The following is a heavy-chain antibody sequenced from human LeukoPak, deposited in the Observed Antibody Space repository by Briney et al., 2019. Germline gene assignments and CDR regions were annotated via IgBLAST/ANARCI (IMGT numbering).Heavy chain of an antibody. CDR2: ISGSGDTI. CDR3: ARDGTRGWELDS. V-gene: IGHV3-48*03. Sequence: PGGSLRLSCAASGFTFSGYEMNWVRQAPGKGLEWVSYISGSGDTIDHADSVKGRFTISRDNAKNSLYLQMNSLRAEDTAVYYCARDGTRGWELDSWGPGTLVTVSS. CDR1: GFTFSGYE. D-gene: IGHD1-26*01. J-gene: IGHJ4*02.